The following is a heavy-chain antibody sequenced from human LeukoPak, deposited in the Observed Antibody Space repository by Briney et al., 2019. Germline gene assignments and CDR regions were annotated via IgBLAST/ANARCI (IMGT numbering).Heavy chain of an antibody. J-gene: IGHJ6*02. CDR3: ARGVGGYSYDEHYYYGMDV. D-gene: IGHD5-18*01. CDR1: GGSISSGGYY. V-gene: IGHV4-30-2*01. CDR2: IYHSGST. Sequence: SETLSLTCTVSGGSISSGGYYWSWIRQPPGKGLEWIGYIYHSGSTYYNPSLKSRVTISVDRSKNQFSLKLSSVTAADTAVYYCARGVGGYSYDEHYYYGMDVWGQGTTVTVSS.